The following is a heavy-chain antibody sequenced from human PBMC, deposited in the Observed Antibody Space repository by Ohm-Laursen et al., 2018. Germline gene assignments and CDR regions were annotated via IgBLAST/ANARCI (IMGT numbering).Heavy chain of an antibody. V-gene: IGHV3-11*01. CDR3: AKVDSSGIYYGMDV. CDR1: GFTFSDYY. J-gene: IGHJ6*02. D-gene: IGHD3-22*01. Sequence: SLRLSCAASGFTFSDYYMSWIRQAPGKGLEWVSYISSSGSTIYYADSVKGRFTISRDNSKNTLSLQMNSLRAEDTAVYCCAKVDSSGIYYGMDVWGQGTKVTVSS. CDR2: ISSSGSTI.